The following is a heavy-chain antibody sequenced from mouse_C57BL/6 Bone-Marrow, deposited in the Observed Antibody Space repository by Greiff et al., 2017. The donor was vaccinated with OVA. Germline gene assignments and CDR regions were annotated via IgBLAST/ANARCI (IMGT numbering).Heavy chain of an antibody. CDR2: IPPNSGST. CDR1: GYTFTSYW. J-gene: IGHJ2*01. V-gene: IGHV1-64*01. CDR3: ARQLRLRYFDY. Sequence: QVQLKQPGAELVKPGASVKLSCKASGYTFTSYWMHWVKQRPGQGLEWIGMIPPNSGSTNYNEKFKSKATLTVDKSSSTAYMQLSSLTSEDSAVYYCARQLRLRYFDYGGQGTTLTVSS. D-gene: IGHD3-2*02.